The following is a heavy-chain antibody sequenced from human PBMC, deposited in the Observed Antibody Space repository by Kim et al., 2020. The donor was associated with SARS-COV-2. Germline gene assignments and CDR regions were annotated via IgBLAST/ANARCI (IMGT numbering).Heavy chain of an antibody. J-gene: IGHJ5*02. CDR1: GGSFSGYY. CDR2: INHSGST. D-gene: IGHD3-3*01. Sequence: SETLSLTCAVYGGSFSGYYWSWIRQPPGKGLEWIGEINHSGSTNYNPSLKSRVTISVDTSKNQFPLKLSSVTAADTAVYYCARGGPGKYYDFWSGYQDPRYNWFDPWGQGTLVTVSS. V-gene: IGHV4-34*01. CDR3: ARGGPGKYYDFWSGYQDPRYNWFDP.